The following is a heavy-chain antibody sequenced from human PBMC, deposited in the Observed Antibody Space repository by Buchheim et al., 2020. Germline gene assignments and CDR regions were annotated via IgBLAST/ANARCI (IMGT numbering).Heavy chain of an antibody. CDR3: AKERYSSWGFYYGMDV. CDR1: GFTFSDYA. V-gene: IGHV3-30*18. Sequence: QVQLVESGGGAVQPGRSLRLSCAASGFTFSDYAMHWVRQAVGKGLEWVAVISRDGSNSYYRDSVKGRFTISRDNSNNFLYLQVSSLRPEDTALYYCAKERYSSWGFYYGMDVWGQGAT. J-gene: IGHJ6*02. CDR2: ISRDGSNS. D-gene: IGHD6-13*01.